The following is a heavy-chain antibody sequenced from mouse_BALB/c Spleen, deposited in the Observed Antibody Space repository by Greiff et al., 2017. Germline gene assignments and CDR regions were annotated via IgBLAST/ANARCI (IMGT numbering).Heavy chain of an antibody. J-gene: IGHJ2*01. Sequence: EVQGVESGGGLVQPGGSMKLSCVASGFSFTNYWMNWVRQPPEKGLEWVAEIRLKSNNYATHYAESVKGRFTISRDDSKSSVYLQMNNLRAEDTGIYYCTYGPFDYWGQGTTLTVSS. D-gene: IGHD1-1*02. CDR3: TYGPFDY. V-gene: IGHV6-6*02. CDR1: GFSFTNYW. CDR2: IRLKSNNYAT.